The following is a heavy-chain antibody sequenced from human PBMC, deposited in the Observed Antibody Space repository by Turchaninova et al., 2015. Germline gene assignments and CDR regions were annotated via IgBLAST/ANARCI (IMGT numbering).Heavy chain of an antibody. CDR2: VYYTGST. D-gene: IGHD3-10*01. CDR3: ARQSYASGSYYAPSDY. Sequence: QVQLQESGPGLVKPSETLSLTCAVSGSPISSRYHWDWIRQPPGKGLEWIGRVYYTGSTYYNPSLKSRVTISVDTSKNQFSLSLSSVTAADTAVYFCARQSYASGSYYAPSDYWGQGILVTVSS. CDR1: GSPISSRYH. V-gene: IGHV4-38-2*01. J-gene: IGHJ4*02.